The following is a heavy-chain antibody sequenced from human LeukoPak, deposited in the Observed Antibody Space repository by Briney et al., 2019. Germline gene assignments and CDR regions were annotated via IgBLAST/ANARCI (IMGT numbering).Heavy chain of an antibody. CDR2: IFWNGGST. Sequence: GGSLRLSCEASGFNFHDYGMSWVRQAPGRGLEWVSGIFWNGGSTGYADSVKGRFTISRDNTKNSLYLQMNSLRVEDTAVYYCARDRLHFDSSGYYYVDWFDPWGQGTLVTVSS. J-gene: IGHJ5*02. CDR1: GFNFHDYG. CDR3: ARDRLHFDSSGYYYVDWFDP. V-gene: IGHV3-20*04. D-gene: IGHD3-22*01.